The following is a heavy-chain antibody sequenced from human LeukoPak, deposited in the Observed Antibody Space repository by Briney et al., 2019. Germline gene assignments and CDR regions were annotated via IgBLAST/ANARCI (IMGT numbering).Heavy chain of an antibody. CDR1: GFTFSSHE. J-gene: IGHJ4*02. D-gene: IGHD4-17*01. CDR3: ARTLTTSYS. CDR2: ISNSGGDI. Sequence: PGGSLRLSCAASGFTFSSHEMNWVRQAPGKGLEWLSYISNSGGDINYADSVKGRFTISRDNAKNSLYLQMNSLRVEDTAVYYGARTLTTSYSWGQGTLVTVSS. V-gene: IGHV3-48*03.